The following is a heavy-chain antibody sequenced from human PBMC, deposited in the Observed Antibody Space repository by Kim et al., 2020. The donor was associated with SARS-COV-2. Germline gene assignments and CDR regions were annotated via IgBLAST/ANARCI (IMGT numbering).Heavy chain of an antibody. CDR3: AKDSPTVYYYYMDV. V-gene: IGHV3-21*01. CDR1: GFTFSSYN. CDR2: ISSSSSYI. J-gene: IGHJ6*03. Sequence: GGSLRLSCAASGFTFSSYNMNWVRQAPGKGLEWVSSISSSSSYIYYADSVKGRFTISRDNAKNSLYLQMNSLRAEDTAVYYCAKDSPTVYYYYMDVWGKGTTVTVSS.